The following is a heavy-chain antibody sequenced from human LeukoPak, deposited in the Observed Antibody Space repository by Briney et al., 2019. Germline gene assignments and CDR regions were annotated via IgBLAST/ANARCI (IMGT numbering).Heavy chain of an antibody. D-gene: IGHD3-22*01. CDR2: ISSSGSTI. Sequence: GGSLRLSCAASGVTFSDYYMSWIRQAPGKGLEWVSYISSSGSTIYYADSVKGRFTISRDNAKNSLYLQMNSLRAEDTAVYYCASGGVVTNPWGQYQFDYWGQGTLVTVSS. CDR1: GVTFSDYY. CDR3: ASGGVVTNPWGQYQFDY. V-gene: IGHV3-11*01. J-gene: IGHJ4*02.